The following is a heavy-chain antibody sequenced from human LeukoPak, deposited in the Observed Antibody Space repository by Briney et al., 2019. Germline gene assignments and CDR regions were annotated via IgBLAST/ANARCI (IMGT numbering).Heavy chain of an antibody. CDR2: VYYSGIT. CDR1: GGSLNNYY. CDR3: ARLSRIASAGAYSYHALDV. J-gene: IGHJ6*02. Sequence: SETLSLTCTVFGGSLNNYYWTWIRQPPGKGMEGIGDVYYSGITSFKPSLTTLLTISTDPSNNQVSLSLRSVTAADTAVYYCARLSRIASAGAYSYHALDVWGQGITVTVSS. D-gene: IGHD6-13*01. V-gene: IGHV4-59*13.